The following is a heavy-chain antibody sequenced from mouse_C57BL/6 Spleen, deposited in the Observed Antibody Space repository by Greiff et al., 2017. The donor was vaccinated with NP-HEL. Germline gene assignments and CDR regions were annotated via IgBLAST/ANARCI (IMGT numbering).Heavy chain of an antibody. CDR2: FYPGSGSI. D-gene: IGHD1-1*01. CDR1: GYTFTEYT. V-gene: IGHV1-62-2*01. J-gene: IGHJ1*03. CDR3: ARHERDYYGSSYGYFDV. Sequence: VQLQESGAELVKPGASVKLFCKASGYTFTEYTIHWVKQRSGQGLEWIGWFYPGSGSIKYNEKFKDKATLTADKSSSTVYMELSRLTSEDSAVYFCARHERDYYGSSYGYFDVWGTGTTVTVSS.